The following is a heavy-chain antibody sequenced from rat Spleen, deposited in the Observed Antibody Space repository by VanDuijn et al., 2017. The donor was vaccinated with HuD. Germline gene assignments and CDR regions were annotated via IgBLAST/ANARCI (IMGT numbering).Heavy chain of an antibody. V-gene: IGHV5-29*01. Sequence: EVQLVESDGGLVQPGRSLKLSCVASGFTFSDYYMAWVRQAPTKGLEWVATISYDGSTTYYRDSVKGRFTISRDNAESTLYLQMNSLRSEDTATYYCTREDWSFDNWGQGVMVTVSS. CDR3: TREDWSFDN. J-gene: IGHJ2*01. CDR1: GFTFSDYY. D-gene: IGHD4-2*01. CDR2: ISYDGSTT.